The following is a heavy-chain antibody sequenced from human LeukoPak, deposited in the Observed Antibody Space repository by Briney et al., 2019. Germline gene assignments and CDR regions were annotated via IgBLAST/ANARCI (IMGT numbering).Heavy chain of an antibody. CDR3: AKDLWDYVFSYDFDY. Sequence: GGSLRLSCAASGFTYSSYGMHWVRQAPGKGREWVAVISYDGSNKYYADSVKGRFTISRDNSKNTLYLQMNSLRAEDTAVYYCAKDLWDYVFSYDFDYWGQGTLVTVSS. J-gene: IGHJ4*02. CDR1: GFTYSSYG. CDR2: ISYDGSNK. D-gene: IGHD4-17*01. V-gene: IGHV3-30*18.